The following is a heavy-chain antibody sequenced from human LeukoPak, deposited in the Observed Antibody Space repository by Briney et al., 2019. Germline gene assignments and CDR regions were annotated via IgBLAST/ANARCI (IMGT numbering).Heavy chain of an antibody. J-gene: IGHJ6*03. CDR2: INPNSGGT. CDR3: ARDVRGYSGYDQHYYYYYYMDV. D-gene: IGHD5-12*01. Sequence: GASVKVSCKASGYTFTGYYMHWVRQASGQGLEWMGWINPNSGGTNYAQKFQGRVTMTRDTSISTAYMELSRLRSDDTAVYYRARDVRGYSGYDQHYYYYYYMDVWGKGTTVTISS. V-gene: IGHV1-2*02. CDR1: GYTFTGYY.